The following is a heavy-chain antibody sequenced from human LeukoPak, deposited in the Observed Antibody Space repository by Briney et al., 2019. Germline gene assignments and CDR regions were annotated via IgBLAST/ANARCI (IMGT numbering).Heavy chain of an antibody. CDR2: ISGSGGST. Sequence: PGGSLRLSCAASGFTFSNYAMTWVRQPPGKGPEWVSAISGSGGSTYYAESVKGRFTISRDNSKNTLYLQMNSLRAEDTAIYYCAKDDYGDFPYNWFDPWGQGTLVTVSS. CDR3: AKDDYGDFPYNWFDP. V-gene: IGHV3-23*01. D-gene: IGHD4-17*01. J-gene: IGHJ5*02. CDR1: GFTFSNYA.